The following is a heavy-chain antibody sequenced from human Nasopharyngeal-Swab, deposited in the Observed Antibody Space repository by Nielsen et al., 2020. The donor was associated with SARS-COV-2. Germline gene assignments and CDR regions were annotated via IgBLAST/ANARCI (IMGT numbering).Heavy chain of an antibody. V-gene: IGHV3-73*01. J-gene: IGHJ4*02. CDR3: TTDYYFEY. CDR1: GFILSGSP. Sequence: GESLNISCPASGFILSGSPMHWVRHASGKGLEWVGRIGDKDHNYATTYGAAVKGRFTISRDDSKNTAFLPMDSLKTEDTALYYCTTDYYFEYWGQGTLVTVSS. CDR2: IGDKDHNYAT.